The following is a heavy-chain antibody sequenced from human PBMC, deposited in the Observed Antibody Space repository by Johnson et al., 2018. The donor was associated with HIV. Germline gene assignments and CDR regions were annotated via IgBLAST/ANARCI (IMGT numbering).Heavy chain of an antibody. V-gene: IGHV3-15*01. CDR1: GFTFSSYG. D-gene: IGHD3-22*01. J-gene: IGHJ3*02. Sequence: VQLVESGGGVVQPGRSLRLSCAASGFTFSSYGMHWVRQAPGKGLEWVGRVKSKTYGGTIDYAAPVKGRFTISRDDSKSTLYLQMGSLKTEDTAVYYCARESDSSGYYSDAFDIWGQGTMVTVSS. CDR3: ARESDSSGYYSDAFDI. CDR2: VKSKTYGGTI.